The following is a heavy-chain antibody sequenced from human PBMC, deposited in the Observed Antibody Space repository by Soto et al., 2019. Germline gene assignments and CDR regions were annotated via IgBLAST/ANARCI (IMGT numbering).Heavy chain of an antibody. CDR2: IYYSGST. J-gene: IGHJ4*02. CDR3: ARAGGDAYDSSGVFDY. Sequence: QVQLQESGPGLVKPSQTLSLTCTVSGGSISSGGYYWSWIRQHPGKGLEWIGYIYYSGSTYYNPSLKSRVTISVDTSKNQSSLKLSSVTAADTAVYYCARAGGDAYDSSGVFDYWGQGTLVTVSS. CDR1: GGSISSGGYY. V-gene: IGHV4-31*03. D-gene: IGHD3-22*01.